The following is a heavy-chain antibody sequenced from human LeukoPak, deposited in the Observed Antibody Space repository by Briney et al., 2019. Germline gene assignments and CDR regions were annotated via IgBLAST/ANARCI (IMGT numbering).Heavy chain of an antibody. CDR3: ASVTTVVEDYYYMDV. V-gene: IGHV3-7*01. CDR1: GFAFSSRDW. J-gene: IGHJ6*03. CDR2: IKQDGSEK. Sequence: GGSLRLSCVASGFAFSSRDWMTWVRQAPGKGLEWVANIKQDGSEKNYVDSVKRRFTISRDNAKNSVDLQMNSLRVEDTAVYYCASVTTVVEDYYYMDVWGKGTTVTISS. D-gene: IGHD4-23*01.